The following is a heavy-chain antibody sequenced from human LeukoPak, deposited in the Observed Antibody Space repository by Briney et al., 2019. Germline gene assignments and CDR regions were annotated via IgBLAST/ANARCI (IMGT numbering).Heavy chain of an antibody. D-gene: IGHD3-10*01. CDR3: AGHYGSTNYYYYYGMDV. Sequence: GASVKVSCKASGYTFTSYDVNWVRQATGQGLEWMGWMNPNSGNTGYAQKFQGRVTMTRNTSISTAYMELSSLTSEDTAVYYCAGHYGSTNYYYYYGMDVWGQGTAVTVSS. V-gene: IGHV1-8*01. J-gene: IGHJ6*02. CDR2: MNPNSGNT. CDR1: GYTFTSYD.